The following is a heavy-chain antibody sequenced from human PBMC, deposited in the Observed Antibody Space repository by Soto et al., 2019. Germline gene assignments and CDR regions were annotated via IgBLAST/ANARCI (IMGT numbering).Heavy chain of an antibody. CDR3: AADLPDWGAYAFDY. D-gene: IGHD3-16*01. J-gene: IGHJ4*02. Sequence: PGGSLRLSCAASGCTFSNAWMNWVRQAPGKGLEWVGRIKSKTDGGTIDYAAPVKGRFTISRDDSRGRLYLEMDSLKTEDTALYYCAADLPDWGAYAFDYWGQGTPVTVSS. V-gene: IGHV3-15*07. CDR1: GCTFSNAW. CDR2: IKSKTDGGTI.